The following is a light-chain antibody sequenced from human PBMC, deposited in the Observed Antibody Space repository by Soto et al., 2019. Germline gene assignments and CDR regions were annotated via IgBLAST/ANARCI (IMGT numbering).Light chain of an antibody. CDR3: QQRRNWYT. V-gene: IGKV3-11*01. J-gene: IGKJ2*01. CDR2: DAS. CDR1: QSVSSY. Sequence: EIVLTQSPATLSLSPGERATLSCRASQSVSSYLAWYQQKPGQAPRLLIYDASNRATGIPARFSGSGSGTDFTLTISSLEPEDFAVYYCQQRRNWYTFGQVTKLEIK.